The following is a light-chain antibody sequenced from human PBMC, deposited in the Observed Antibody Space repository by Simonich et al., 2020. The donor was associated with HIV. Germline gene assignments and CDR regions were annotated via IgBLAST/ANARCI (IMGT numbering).Light chain of an antibody. CDR1: STDVGSYNL. Sequence: QSALTQPASVSGSPGQSITISCTGTSTDVGSYNLVSWYQQHPGKAPKLMIYEGTKRPSGVSNRCSGSKSGNTASLTISGLQSDDEADYYCCSYAGSSTFVVFGGGTKLTVV. J-gene: IGLJ2*01. CDR3: CSYAGSSTFVV. V-gene: IGLV2-23*01. CDR2: EGT.